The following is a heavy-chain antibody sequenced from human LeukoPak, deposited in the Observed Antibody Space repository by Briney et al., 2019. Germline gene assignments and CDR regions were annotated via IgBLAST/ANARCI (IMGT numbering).Heavy chain of an antibody. D-gene: IGHD4-11*01. J-gene: IGHJ4*02. CDR2: ISGSGGST. CDR3: AKSPAAITTVTTYFDY. V-gene: IGHV3-23*01. Sequence: GGSLRLSCAASGFTFSSYAMSWVRQAPGKGLEWVSAISGSGGSTYYADSVKGRFTISRDSSKNTLYLQMNSLRAEDTAVYYCAKSPAAITTVTTYFDYWGQGTLVTVSS. CDR1: GFTFSSYA.